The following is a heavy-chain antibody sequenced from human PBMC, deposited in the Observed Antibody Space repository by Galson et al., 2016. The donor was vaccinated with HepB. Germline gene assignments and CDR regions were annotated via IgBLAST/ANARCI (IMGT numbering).Heavy chain of an antibody. Sequence: SLRLSCAASGFSFSDYWMHWVRQAPGKGLVWVSRIYSDGSSTAYADSVKGRFTTSRDNAKNTLYLQMNGLRAEDTAVYYCAGGLYYYGSGSYYIRNNWFDPWGQGTLVTVSS. CDR2: IYSDGSST. CDR3: AGGLYYYGSGSYYIRNNWFDP. V-gene: IGHV3-74*01. D-gene: IGHD3-10*01. CDR1: GFSFSDYW. J-gene: IGHJ5*02.